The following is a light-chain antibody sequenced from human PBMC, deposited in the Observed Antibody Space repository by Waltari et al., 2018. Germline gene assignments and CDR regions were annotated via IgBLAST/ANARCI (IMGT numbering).Light chain of an antibody. J-gene: IGKJ1*01. V-gene: IGKV4-1*01. Sequence: DIVMTQSPDSLAVSLGERASINCKSSQSVLYSPNNKNYLAWYQQKPGTPPKLLICWAAIRESGVPDRLSGSGSGTDLTLTISSLQAEDVAVYYCQQYYSTPPTFGQGTKVEIK. CDR3: QQYYSTPPT. CDR1: QSVLYSPNNKNY. CDR2: WAA.